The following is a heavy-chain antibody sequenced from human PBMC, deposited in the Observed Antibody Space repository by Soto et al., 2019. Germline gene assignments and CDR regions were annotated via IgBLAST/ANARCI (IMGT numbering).Heavy chain of an antibody. D-gene: IGHD2-15*01. CDR3: ARVQPPDDIVVVVAPRDDAFDI. Sequence: SVKVSCKASGGTFSIYTISWVRQAPGQGLEWMGRIIPILGIANYAQKFQGRVTITADKSTSTAYMELSSLRSEDTAVYYCARVQPPDDIVVVVAPRDDAFDIWGQGTMVTVSS. CDR2: IIPILGIA. CDR1: GGTFSIYT. J-gene: IGHJ3*02. V-gene: IGHV1-69*02.